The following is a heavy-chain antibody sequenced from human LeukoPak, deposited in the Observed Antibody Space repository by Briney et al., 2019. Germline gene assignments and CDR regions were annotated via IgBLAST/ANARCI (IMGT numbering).Heavy chain of an antibody. Sequence: PGGSLRLSGAASGFTFDDHGMSWVRQAPGKGLEWVSGINWNGDNTRYADAVKGRFSISRDNANDSLFLQMNNLRAEDTAFYYCARRMGYSNPYYFDYWGQGTLLTVSS. V-gene: IGHV3-20*04. D-gene: IGHD1-26*01. J-gene: IGHJ4*02. CDR1: GFTFDDHG. CDR2: INWNGDNT. CDR3: ARRMGYSNPYYFDY.